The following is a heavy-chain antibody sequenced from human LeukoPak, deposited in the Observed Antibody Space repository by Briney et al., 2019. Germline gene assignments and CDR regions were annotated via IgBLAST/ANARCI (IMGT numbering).Heavy chain of an antibody. V-gene: IGHV1-2*02. J-gene: IGHJ4*02. Sequence: ASVKVSCKASGYTFTDYYMHWVRQAPGQGLEWMGWINPYTGGTNYAQKFQGRVTMPRDSSISTAYMELSSLTSDDTAVYYCARERGVQLERKLDHWGQGTLVTVRS. D-gene: IGHD1-1*01. CDR3: ARERGVQLERKLDH. CDR2: INPYTGGT. CDR1: GYTFTDYY.